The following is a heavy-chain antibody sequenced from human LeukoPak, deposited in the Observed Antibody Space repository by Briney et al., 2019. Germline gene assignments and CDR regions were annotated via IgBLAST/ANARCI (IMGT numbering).Heavy chain of an antibody. CDR1: GGSISSYY. V-gene: IGHV4-4*07. CDR2: IYTSGST. Sequence: SETLSLTCTVSGGSISSYYWSWIRQPAGKGLEWIGRIYTSGSTNYNPSLKSRVTMSVDTSKNQFSLKLSSVTAADTAVYYCARDIGSRWYAVWFDPWGQGTLVTVSS. D-gene: IGHD6-13*01. CDR3: ARDIGSRWYAVWFDP. J-gene: IGHJ5*02.